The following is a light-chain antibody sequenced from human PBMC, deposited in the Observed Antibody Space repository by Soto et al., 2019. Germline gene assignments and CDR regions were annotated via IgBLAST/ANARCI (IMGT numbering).Light chain of an antibody. V-gene: IGKV3-20*01. CDR2: GSS. J-gene: IGKJ4*01. CDR3: LKYAISQLT. CDR1: QSVAKSY. Sequence: TVLTQSPGTLSLSPGERATLSGRASQSVAKSYLAWYPHKPGQGTRLLISGSSSSATGIPDRFSGSGSGSDFTLTISRLEPEDFAVYYCLKYAISQLTCGGGTKVEI.